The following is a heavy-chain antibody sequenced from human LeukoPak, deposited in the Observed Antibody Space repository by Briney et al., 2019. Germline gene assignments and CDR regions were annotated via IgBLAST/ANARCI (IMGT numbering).Heavy chain of an antibody. D-gene: IGHD3-16*02. V-gene: IGHV4-38-2*01. CDR3: ARADYVWGSYRANDY. J-gene: IGHJ4*02. Sequence: SETLSLTCAVSGYSISSGYYWGWIRQPPGKGLEWIGSIYHSGSTYYNPSLKSRVTISVDTSKNQFSLKLCSVTAADTAVYYCARADYVWGSYRANDYWGQGTLVTVSS. CDR2: IYHSGST. CDR1: GYSISSGYY.